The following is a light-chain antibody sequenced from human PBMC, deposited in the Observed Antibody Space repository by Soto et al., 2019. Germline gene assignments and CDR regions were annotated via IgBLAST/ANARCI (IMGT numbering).Light chain of an antibody. CDR2: GNS. CDR1: SSNIGAGYD. CDR3: QSYDSSPSGV. V-gene: IGLV1-40*01. Sequence: QSVLTQPPSVSGAPGQRVTISCTGSSSNIGAGYDVHWYQHLPGTAPKLLIYGNSNRPSGVPDRFSGSKSGTSASLAITGLQAEDEADYYCQSYDSSPSGVFGTGTKLTVL. J-gene: IGLJ1*01.